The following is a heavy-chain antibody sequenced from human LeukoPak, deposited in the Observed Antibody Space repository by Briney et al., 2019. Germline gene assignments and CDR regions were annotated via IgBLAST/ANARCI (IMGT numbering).Heavy chain of an antibody. CDR2: IYYSGST. V-gene: IGHV4-39*01. D-gene: IGHD2-21*02. J-gene: IGHJ6*03. CDR1: GGSISSSSYY. CDR3: ARHEVTHYYYYYMDV. Sequence: SETLSLTCTVSGGSISSSSYYWGWIRQPPGKGLEWIGSIYYSGSTYYNPSLKSRVTISVDTSKNQFSLKLSSVTAADTAVYYCARHEVTHYYYYYMDVWGKGTTVTVSS.